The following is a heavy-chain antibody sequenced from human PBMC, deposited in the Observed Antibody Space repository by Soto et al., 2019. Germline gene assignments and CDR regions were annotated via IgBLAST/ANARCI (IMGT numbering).Heavy chain of an antibody. CDR2: SIPIFGTA. V-gene: IGHV1-69*13. Sequence: SVKVSFKASGGTFSNSVISWVRQAPGQGLEWMGGSIPIFGTANYAQKFQGRVTIIADESTSTAYMEVTSLRSEDTAVYYCARAPILVGVTPYENYYDSWGQGTLVTVSS. D-gene: IGHD3-3*01. CDR1: GGTFSNSV. CDR3: ARAPILVGVTPYENYYDS. J-gene: IGHJ4*02.